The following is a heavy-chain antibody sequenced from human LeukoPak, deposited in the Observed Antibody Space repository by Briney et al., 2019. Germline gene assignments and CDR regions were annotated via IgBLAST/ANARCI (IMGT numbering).Heavy chain of an antibody. D-gene: IGHD3/OR15-3a*01. CDR2: ITHTGDTS. Sequence: GGSLRLSCAASGFPFSNYWMHWVRQAPGKGLEWVSRITHTGDTSGYADPVRGRFTISRDNTKNTLYLDMNSLRADDTAVYYCARDRDGLGDFWGQGTLVIVSS. V-gene: IGHV3-74*01. CDR3: ARDRDGLGDF. J-gene: IGHJ4*02. CDR1: GFPFSNYW.